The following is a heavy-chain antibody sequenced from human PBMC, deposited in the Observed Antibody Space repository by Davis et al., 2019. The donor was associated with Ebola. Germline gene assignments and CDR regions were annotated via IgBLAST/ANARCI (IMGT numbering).Heavy chain of an antibody. CDR1: GFTFSSYA. CDR3: AKGSGDYLDY. Sequence: GGSLRLSCAASGFTFSSYAMSWVRQAPGKGLEWVSAISASGGSTYYADSVKGRFTVSRDNNKNSLYLQMHSLRTEDSALYYCAKGSGDYLDYWGQGTLVTVSS. D-gene: IGHD2-21*01. V-gene: IGHV3-23*01. CDR2: ISASGGST. J-gene: IGHJ4*02.